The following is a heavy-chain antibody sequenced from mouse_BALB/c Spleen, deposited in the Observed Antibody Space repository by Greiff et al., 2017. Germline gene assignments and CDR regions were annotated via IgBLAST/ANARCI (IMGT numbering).Heavy chain of an antibody. CDR2: IWSGGST. CDR3: ASYYDYDEGFAY. CDR1: GFSLTSYG. Sequence: VHLVVSGPGLLQPSQSLSITCTVSGFSLTSYGVHWVRLSPGSGLEWLGVIWSGGSTDYNAAFIFRLSISKDNSKSQVFFKINSLQANDTAIYYCASYYDYDEGFAYWGQGTLVTVSA. J-gene: IGHJ3*01. V-gene: IGHV2-2*02. D-gene: IGHD2-4*01.